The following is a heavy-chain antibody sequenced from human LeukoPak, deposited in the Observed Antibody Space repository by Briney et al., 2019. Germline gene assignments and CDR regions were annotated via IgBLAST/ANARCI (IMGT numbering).Heavy chain of an antibody. D-gene: IGHD2-2*01. J-gene: IGHJ4*02. CDR1: GYSFTSHY. CDR2: INPSGSST. V-gene: IGHV1-46*01. Sequence: ASVKVSCKASGYSFTSHYMHWVRQAPGQGLEWMGLINPSGSSTLYAQKFQGRVTITRDMSTSTVYMELSSLRSEDTAVYYCARETPAAAKIPFDYWGQGTLVTVSS. CDR3: ARETPAAAKIPFDY.